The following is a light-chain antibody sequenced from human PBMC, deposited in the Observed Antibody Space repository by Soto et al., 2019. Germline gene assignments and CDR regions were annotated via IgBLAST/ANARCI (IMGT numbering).Light chain of an antibody. Sequence: EIVLTQSPATLSLSPGERATLSCRASQSVSSYLAWYQQKPGQAPRLLIHDASNRATGIQARFSGSGSSTDFTLTISSLEPEEFAVYYWQQRSNWPLTFGGGTKVEIK. V-gene: IGKV3-11*01. J-gene: IGKJ4*01. CDR3: QQRSNWPLT. CDR1: QSVSSY. CDR2: DAS.